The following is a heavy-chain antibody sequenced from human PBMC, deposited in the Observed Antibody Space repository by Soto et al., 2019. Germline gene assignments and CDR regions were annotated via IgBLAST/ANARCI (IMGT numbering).Heavy chain of an antibody. Sequence: EVQLLESGGGLVQPGGSLRLSCAASGFTFSSYAMSWVRQAPGKGLEWVSAISGSGGSTYYADSVKGQFTISRDNSKNTLYLQMNSLRAEDTAVYYCAKAPILNYYGSGSYPSPFDYWGQGTLVTVSS. V-gene: IGHV3-23*01. D-gene: IGHD3-10*01. CDR3: AKAPILNYYGSGSYPSPFDY. CDR2: ISGSGGST. CDR1: GFTFSSYA. J-gene: IGHJ4*02.